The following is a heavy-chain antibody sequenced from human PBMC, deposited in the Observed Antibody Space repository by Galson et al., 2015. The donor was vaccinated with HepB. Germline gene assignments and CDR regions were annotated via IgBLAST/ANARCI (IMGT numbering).Heavy chain of an antibody. Sequence: SLRLSCAASRFTFSSYAVSWVRQAPGRGLEWVSGISGSGTRTYYADSVKGRFTIYRDNSKDTLYLQMSSLRAEDTAIYYCAKSRESVSWYYFDYWGQGTLVTVSS. V-gene: IGHV3-23*01. D-gene: IGHD5/OR15-5a*01. CDR2: ISGSGTRT. CDR1: RFTFSSYA. J-gene: IGHJ4*02. CDR3: AKSRESVSWYYFDY.